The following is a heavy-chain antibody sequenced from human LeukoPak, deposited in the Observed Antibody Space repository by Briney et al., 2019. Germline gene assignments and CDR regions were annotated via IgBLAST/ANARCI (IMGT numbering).Heavy chain of an antibody. CDR2: INWNGGST. D-gene: IGHD3-9*01. V-gene: IGHV3-20*04. CDR3: AKNPYDILTGGPKYYFDY. CDR1: GFTFDDYG. Sequence: GGSLRLSCAASGFTFDDYGMSWVRQAPGKGLEWVSGINWNGGSTGYADSVKGRFTISRDNAKNSLYLQMNSLRAEDTAVYYCAKNPYDILTGGPKYYFDYWGQGTLVTVSS. J-gene: IGHJ4*02.